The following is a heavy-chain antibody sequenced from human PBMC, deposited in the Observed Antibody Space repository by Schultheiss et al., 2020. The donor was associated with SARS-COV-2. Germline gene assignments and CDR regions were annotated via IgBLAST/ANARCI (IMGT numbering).Heavy chain of an antibody. CDR3: ANDVSWGGDY. Sequence: GGSLRLSCAASGFTFSSYSMNWVRQAPGKGLEWVSAISGSGGSTYYADSVKGRFTISRDNSKNTLYLQMHSLRAEDTAVYYCANDVSWGGDYWGQGTLVTVSS. J-gene: IGHJ4*02. CDR1: GFTFSSYS. D-gene: IGHD3-16*01. V-gene: IGHV3-23*01. CDR2: ISGSGGST.